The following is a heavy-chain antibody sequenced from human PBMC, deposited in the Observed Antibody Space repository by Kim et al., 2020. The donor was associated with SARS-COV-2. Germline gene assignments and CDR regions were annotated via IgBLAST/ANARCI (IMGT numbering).Heavy chain of an antibody. CDR2: IDPSDSYT. CDR1: GYSFTSYW. Sequence: GESLKISCKGSGYSFTSYWISWVRQMPGKGLEWMGRIDPSDSYTNYSPSFQGHVTISADKSISTAYLQWSSLKASDTAMYYCASGGSGYVDYWGQGALVTVSS. CDR3: ASGGSGYVDY. J-gene: IGHJ4*02. V-gene: IGHV5-10-1*01. D-gene: IGHD3-22*01.